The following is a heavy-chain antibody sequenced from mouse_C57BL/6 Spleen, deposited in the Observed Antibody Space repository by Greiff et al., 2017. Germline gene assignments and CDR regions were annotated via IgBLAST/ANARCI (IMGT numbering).Heavy chain of an antibody. CDR1: GYTFTSYW. V-gene: IGHV1-64*01. CDR3: ARGRYYGSSYWYFDV. Sequence: VQLQQPGAELVKPGASVKLSCKASGYTFTSYWMHWVKQRPGQGLEWIGMIHPNSGSTNYNEKFKSKATLTVDKSSSTASMQLSSLTSEDSAVYYCARGRYYGSSYWYFDVWGTGTTVTVSS. D-gene: IGHD1-1*01. J-gene: IGHJ1*03. CDR2: IHPNSGST.